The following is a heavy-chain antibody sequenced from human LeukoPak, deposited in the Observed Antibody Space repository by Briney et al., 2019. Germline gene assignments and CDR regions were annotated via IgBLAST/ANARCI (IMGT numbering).Heavy chain of an antibody. CDR1: GFTFSSSA. CDR2: ISNNGGYT. V-gene: IGHV3-23*01. J-gene: IGHJ4*02. CDR3: AKQLGYCSDGSCYFPY. Sequence: GGPLRLSCAASGFTFSSSAMSWVRQAPGKGLEWVSAISNNGGYTYYADSVQGRFTISRDNSKSTLCLQMNSLRAEDTAVYYCAKQLGYCSDGSCYFPYWGQGTPVTASS. D-gene: IGHD2-15*01.